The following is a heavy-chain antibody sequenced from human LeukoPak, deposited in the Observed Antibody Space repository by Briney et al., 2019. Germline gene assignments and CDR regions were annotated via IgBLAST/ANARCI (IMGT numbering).Heavy chain of an antibody. CDR2: INHSGST. V-gene: IGHV4-34*01. CDR1: GVSFSGYY. J-gene: IGHJ4*02. Sequence: PSETLSLTCAVYGVSFSGYYWSWIRQPPGKGLEWIGEINHSGSTNYNPSLKSRVTISVDTSKNQFSLKLSSVTAADTAVYYCARGLRGWYGFDYWGQGTLVTVSS. D-gene: IGHD6-19*01. CDR3: ARGLRGWYGFDY.